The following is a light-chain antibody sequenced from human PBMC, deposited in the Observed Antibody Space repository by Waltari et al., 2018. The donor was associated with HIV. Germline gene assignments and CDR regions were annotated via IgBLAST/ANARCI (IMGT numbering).Light chain of an antibody. J-gene: IGKJ5*01. CDR2: GAS. V-gene: IGKV3-20*01. Sequence: EIVLTRSPGTLFLSPGERATLSCRASQSVSSSYLAWYQQKPGQAPRLLIYGASRRATGIPDRFSGSGSGTDFTLTISRLEPEDFAVYYCQQYGSSRITFGQGTRLEIK. CDR1: QSVSSSY. CDR3: QQYGSSRIT.